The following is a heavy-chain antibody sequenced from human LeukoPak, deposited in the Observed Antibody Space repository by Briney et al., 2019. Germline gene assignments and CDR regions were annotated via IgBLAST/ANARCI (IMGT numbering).Heavy chain of an antibody. Sequence: ASAKVSCKTSGYTFTANYMHWVRHHPRQGLEWMGWINPNSGATNNSHQSQDCVTMTRDTSISTAYIELRRLRSDDTAVCYCARECLRSSSCWEGGNYYYRMDVWGQGTTVTVSS. D-gene: IGHD6-13*01. CDR2: INPNSGAT. V-gene: IGHV1-2*04. J-gene: IGHJ6*02. CDR3: ARECLRSSSCWEGGNYYYRMDV. CDR1: GYTFTANY.